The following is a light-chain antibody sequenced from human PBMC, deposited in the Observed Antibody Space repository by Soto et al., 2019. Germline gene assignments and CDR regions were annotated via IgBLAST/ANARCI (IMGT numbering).Light chain of an antibody. CDR1: ESISNY. V-gene: IGKV3-11*01. J-gene: IGKJ5*01. Sequence: EIVLAQSPATLSLSPGERATLSCRASESISNYLAWYQQKPGQAPRLLIDDSFNRATAIPARFSGSGSGTHCTLAISSLEPEDSAVYYCQHKSAFGQGTRLEIK. CDR3: QHKSA. CDR2: DSF.